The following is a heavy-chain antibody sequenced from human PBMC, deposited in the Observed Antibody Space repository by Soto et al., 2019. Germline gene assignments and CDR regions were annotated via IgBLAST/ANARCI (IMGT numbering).Heavy chain of an antibody. CDR1: GFTCSHYW. D-gene: IGHD6-19*01. J-gene: IGHJ4*02. V-gene: IGHV3-7*05. CDR2: IKVEGSKK. CDR3: AGVAV. Sequence: EGQLVESGGGFVQPGVSLRLSCAASGFTCSHYWMSWVRQAPGKGLYCVANIKVEGSKKYYVDSVKGRCTISRDNAKNSLYLQMNSLRAEDTAVYYCAGVAVRGQGTLVTVSS.